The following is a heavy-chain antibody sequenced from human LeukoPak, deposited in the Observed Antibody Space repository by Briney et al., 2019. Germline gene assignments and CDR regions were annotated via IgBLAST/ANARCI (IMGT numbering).Heavy chain of an antibody. D-gene: IGHD5-18*01. J-gene: IGHJ4*02. V-gene: IGHV4-30-4*01. CDR2: IYYSGST. CDR1: GGSISSGDYY. CDR3: AREEYSYGYRHYFDY. Sequence: SQTLSLTCTVSGGSISSGDYYWSWIRQPPGKGLEWIGYIYYSGSTYHNPSLKSRVTISVDTSKNQFSLKLSSVTAADTAVYYCAREEYSYGYRHYFDYWCQGTLVTVSS.